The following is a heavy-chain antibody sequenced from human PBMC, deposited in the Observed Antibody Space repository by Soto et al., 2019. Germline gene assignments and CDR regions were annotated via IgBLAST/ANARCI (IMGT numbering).Heavy chain of an antibody. CDR1: GYTFTSYG. CDR2: ISAYNGNT. J-gene: IGHJ3*02. D-gene: IGHD3-10*01. CDR3: ARGDVLLWFGEPTPTAFDI. V-gene: IGHV1-18*01. Sequence: ASVKVSCKASGYTFTSYGISWVRQAPGQGLEWMGWISAYNGNTNYAQKLQGRVTMTTDTSTSTAYMELRSLRSDDTAVYYCARGDVLLWFGEPTPTAFDIWGQGTMVTVSS.